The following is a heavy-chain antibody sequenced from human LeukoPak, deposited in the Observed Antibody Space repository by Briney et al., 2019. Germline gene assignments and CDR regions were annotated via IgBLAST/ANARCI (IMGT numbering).Heavy chain of an antibody. CDR3: ARGRYSYAS. CDR1: GGSLSGYY. D-gene: IGHD5-18*01. Sequence: PSETLSLTCAVYGGSLSGYYWCWIRHPPGKGLEWIGEINHSGSTNYNPFLKSRVTISVDTSKNQFSLELRSVTAADTAVYYCARGRYSYASWGQGTLVTVSS. CDR2: INHSGST. V-gene: IGHV4-34*01. J-gene: IGHJ4*02.